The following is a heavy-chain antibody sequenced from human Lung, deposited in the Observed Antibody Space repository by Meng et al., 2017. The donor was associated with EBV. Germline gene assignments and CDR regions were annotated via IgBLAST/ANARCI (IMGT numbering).Heavy chain of an antibody. V-gene: IGHV1-2*06. D-gene: IGHD3-16*01. J-gene: IGHJ2*01. CDR3: AREGLVGDLRYFDI. CDR1: AYTFAGYY. Sequence: QVQLVQSGAAVKKPGASVKVSCKASAYTFAGYYMHWVRQAPGQGLEWMGRINPNSGGANYAQKFQGRVTMTRDTSISTAYMELSRLRSDDTAVYYCAREGLVGDLRYFDIWGRGPLVTVAS. CDR2: INPNSGGA.